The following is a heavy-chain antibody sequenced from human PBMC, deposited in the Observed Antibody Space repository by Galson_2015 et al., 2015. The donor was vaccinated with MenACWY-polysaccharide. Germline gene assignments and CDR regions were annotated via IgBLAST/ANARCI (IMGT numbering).Heavy chain of an antibody. D-gene: IGHD3-3*01. J-gene: IGHJ3*01. V-gene: IGHV3-7*01. CDR3: ARARSWSGYFAFDF. CDR1: GFPFSDSW. Sequence: SLRLSCAASGFPFSDSWISWIRQAPGKGLEWVATIKQSGSEKYYVDSVEGRFTVSRDNAKNSLYLQMNSLRAEDTAVYYCARARSWSGYFAFDFWGQETMVTVSS. CDR2: IKQSGSEK.